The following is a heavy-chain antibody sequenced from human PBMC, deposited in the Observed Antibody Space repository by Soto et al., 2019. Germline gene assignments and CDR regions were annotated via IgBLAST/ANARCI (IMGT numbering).Heavy chain of an antibody. CDR2: ISAYNGNT. CDR3: ARDLTPYYDSSGYYSGY. Sequence: QVQLVQSGAEVKKPGASVKVSCKASGYTFTSYGISWVRQAPGQGLEWMGWISAYNGNTNYAQKLQGRVTMTTDTSTRTADMELRSLRSDDTAVYYCARDLTPYYDSSGYYSGYWGQGTLVTVSS. CDR1: GYTFTSYG. J-gene: IGHJ4*02. D-gene: IGHD3-22*01. V-gene: IGHV1-18*01.